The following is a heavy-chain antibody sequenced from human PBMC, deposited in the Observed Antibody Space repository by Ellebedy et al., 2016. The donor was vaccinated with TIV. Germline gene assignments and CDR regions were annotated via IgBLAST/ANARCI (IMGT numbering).Heavy chain of an antibody. CDR3: ARDIVVVPAAISNWFDP. V-gene: IGHV1-2*02. Sequence: ASVKVSCXAFGYTFTGYYMHWVRQAPGQGLEWMGWINPNSGGTNYAQKFQGRVTMTRDTSISTAYMELSRLRSDDTAVYYCARDIVVVPAAISNWFDPWGQGTLVTVSS. D-gene: IGHD2-2*02. J-gene: IGHJ5*02. CDR2: INPNSGGT. CDR1: GYTFTGYY.